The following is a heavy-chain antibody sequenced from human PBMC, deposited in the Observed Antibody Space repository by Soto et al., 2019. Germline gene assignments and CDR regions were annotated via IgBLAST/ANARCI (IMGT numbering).Heavy chain of an antibody. J-gene: IGHJ1*01. CDR1: GGSISSGDYY. CDR3: ARPGSSGYYSSAEYFQH. D-gene: IGHD3-22*01. Sequence: QVQLQESGPGLVKPSQTLSLTCTVSGGSISSGDYYWSCIRQPPGKGLEWIGYIYYSGSTYYNPSLKSRVTLSVDTSHTQCALKLSSVTAAYTAVYYCARPGSSGYYSSAEYFQHWGQGTLVTVSS. V-gene: IGHV4-30-4*01. CDR2: IYYSGST.